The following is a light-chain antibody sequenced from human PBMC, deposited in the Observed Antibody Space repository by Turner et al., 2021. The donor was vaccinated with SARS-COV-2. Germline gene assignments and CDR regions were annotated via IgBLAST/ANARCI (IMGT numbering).Light chain of an antibody. V-gene: IGKV1-39*01. Sequence: DIQMTQSPSFLSASVGDRVTMTCRASQSVSYHLNWYQQKPGKAPRLLIYGASSLQSGVPSRFSGSGSGTDFTLTISSLQPEDFATYYCQQSYSRLSTFGPGTKVDIK. J-gene: IGKJ3*01. CDR1: QSVSYH. CDR3: QQSYSRLST. CDR2: GAS.